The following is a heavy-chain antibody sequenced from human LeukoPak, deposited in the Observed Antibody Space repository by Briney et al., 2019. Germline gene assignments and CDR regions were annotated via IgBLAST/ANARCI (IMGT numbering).Heavy chain of an antibody. CDR3: ARDMWGHYYGSGSYYTLFDY. V-gene: IGHV4-59*01. CDR1: GGSISSYY. CDR2: IYYSGST. J-gene: IGHJ4*02. D-gene: IGHD3-10*01. Sequence: SETLSLTCTVSGGSISSYYWSWIRQPPGKGLEWIGYIYYSGSTNYNPSLKSRVTISVDTSKNQFSLKLTSVTAEDTAVYYCARDMWGHYYGSGSYYTLFDYWGQGTLVTVSS.